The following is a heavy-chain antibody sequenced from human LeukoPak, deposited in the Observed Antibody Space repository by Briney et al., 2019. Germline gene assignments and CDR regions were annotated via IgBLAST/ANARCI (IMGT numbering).Heavy chain of an antibody. Sequence: SETLSLTCTVSGGSISSYYWNWIRQHPGKGLEWIGYIYYSGSTYYNPSLKSRVTISVDTSKNQFSLKLSSVTAADTAVYYCARDSGSYHIFDYWGQGTLVTVSS. J-gene: IGHJ4*02. CDR2: IYYSGST. CDR3: ARDSGSYHIFDY. V-gene: IGHV4-59*06. CDR1: GGSISSYY. D-gene: IGHD1-26*01.